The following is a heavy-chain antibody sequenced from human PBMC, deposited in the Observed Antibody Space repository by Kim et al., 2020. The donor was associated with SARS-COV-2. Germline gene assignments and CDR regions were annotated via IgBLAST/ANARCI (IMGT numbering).Heavy chain of an antibody. CDR2: ISGNGGST. J-gene: IGHJ4*02. CDR1: GFTFSSYA. D-gene: IGHD6-19*01. CDR3: AKGAGAPFFFDY. V-gene: IGHV3-23*01. Sequence: GGSLRLSCAASGFTFSSYAMSWVRQAPGKGLEWVSSISGNGGSTYYADSVKGRFTISRDNSKNTLFLQMSNLRAEDTAVYYCAKGAGAPFFFDYWGQGTLVTVSS.